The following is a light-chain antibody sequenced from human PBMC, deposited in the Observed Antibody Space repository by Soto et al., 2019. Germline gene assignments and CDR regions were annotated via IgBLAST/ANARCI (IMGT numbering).Light chain of an antibody. CDR1: SSDVGGSSY. J-gene: IGLJ1*01. CDR3: SSYTSSSLYV. V-gene: IGLV2-14*01. CDR2: DVS. Sequence: QSALTQPASVSGSPGQSITISCTGTSSDVGGSSYVSWYQQLPGKAPKLMIYDVSDRPSGVSNRFSGSKSGNTASLTISGLQAEDEADYYCSSYTSSSLYVFGTGTRSPS.